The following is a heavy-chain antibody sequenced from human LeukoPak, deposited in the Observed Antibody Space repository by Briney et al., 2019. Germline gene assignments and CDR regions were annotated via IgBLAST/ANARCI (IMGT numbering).Heavy chain of an antibody. J-gene: IGHJ4*02. V-gene: IGHV3-23*01. CDR1: GFTFDDYA. CDR3: AKVSIAGDFDY. Sequence: GGSLRLSCAASGFTFDDYAMHWVRQAPGKGLEWVSGISGSGGSTYYADSVKGRFTISRDNSKNTLYLQMNSLRAEDTAVYYCAKVSIAGDFDYWGQGTLVTVSS. CDR2: ISGSGGST. D-gene: IGHD6-13*01.